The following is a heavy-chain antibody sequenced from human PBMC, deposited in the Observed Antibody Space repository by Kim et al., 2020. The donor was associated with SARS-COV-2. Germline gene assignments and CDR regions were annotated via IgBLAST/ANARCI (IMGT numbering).Heavy chain of an antibody. V-gene: IGHV6-1*01. CDR2: TYYTSKWYT. D-gene: IGHD2-2*01. CDR1: GDSVSDNSAA. Sequence: SQTLSLTCAISGDSVSDNSAAWYWIRQSPSRGLEWLGRTYYTSKWYTDYALPLKSRITISPDTSRNRFSLQLNSVTPEDTAVYYCAREGRVGYCSSDSCSTYYYYGLDVWGQGATVTVSS. J-gene: IGHJ6*02. CDR3: AREGRVGYCSSDSCSTYYYYGLDV.